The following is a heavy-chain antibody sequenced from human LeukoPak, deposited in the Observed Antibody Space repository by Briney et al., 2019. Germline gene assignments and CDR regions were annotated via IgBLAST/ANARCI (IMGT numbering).Heavy chain of an antibody. CDR1: GFIFSDYY. J-gene: IGHJ4*02. Sequence: GGSLRLSCAASGFIFSDYYMTWIRQAPGKGLDWISYISSDSSYTRYAGSVKGRFTASRDNAKNSLYLQMNSLRAEDTAVYYCARLHSTAAAGTYDYWGQGTLVTVSS. V-gene: IGHV3-11*06. CDR2: ISSDSSYT. CDR3: ARLHSTAAAGTYDY. D-gene: IGHD6-13*01.